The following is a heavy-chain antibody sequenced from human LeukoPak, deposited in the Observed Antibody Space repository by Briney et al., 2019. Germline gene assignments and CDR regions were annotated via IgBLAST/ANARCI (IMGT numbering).Heavy chain of an antibody. CDR2: IWYDGSNK. J-gene: IGHJ4*02. CDR3: AKESGGYSYGYWLYYFDY. Sequence: PGRSLRLSCAASGFTFSSYGMHWVRQAPGKGLEWVAVIWYDGSNKYYADSVRGRFTISRDNSKNTLYLQMNSLRAEDTGVYYCAKESGGYSYGYWLYYFDYWGQGTLVTVSS. D-gene: IGHD5-18*01. CDR1: GFTFSSYG. V-gene: IGHV3-33*06.